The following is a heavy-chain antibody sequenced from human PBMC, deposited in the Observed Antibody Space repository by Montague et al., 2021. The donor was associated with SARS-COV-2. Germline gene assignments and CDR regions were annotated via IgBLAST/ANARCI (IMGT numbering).Heavy chain of an antibody. D-gene: IGHD6-19*01. Sequence: SETLSLTCSVSGNSLSNSRYFWGWLRQPPRKGLEWIGSFYFGGNXLYNSSLESRVTISVDTSKNQFSLQLSSVTASDTAVYYCARHSGGSEVAGLDYWGQGTLVTVSS. CDR1: GNSLSNSRYF. V-gene: IGHV4-39*01. CDR3: ARHSGGSEVAGLDY. CDR2: FYFGGNX. J-gene: IGHJ4*02.